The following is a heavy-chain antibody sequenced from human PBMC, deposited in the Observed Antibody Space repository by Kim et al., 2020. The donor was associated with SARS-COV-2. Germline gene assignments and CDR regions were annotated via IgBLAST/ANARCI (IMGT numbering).Heavy chain of an antibody. J-gene: IGHJ6*02. CDR3: AAMPAYCSGGSCYSVVYYYYGMVV. Sequence: SVKVSCKASGFTFTSSAVQWVRQARGQRLEWIGWIVVGSGNTNYAQKFQERVTITRDMSTSTAHMELSSLRSEDTAVYHLAAMPAYCSGGSCYSVVYYYYGMVVWGQGTTVTVSS. CDR2: IVVGSGNT. V-gene: IGHV1-58*01. D-gene: IGHD2-15*01. CDR1: GFTFTSSA.